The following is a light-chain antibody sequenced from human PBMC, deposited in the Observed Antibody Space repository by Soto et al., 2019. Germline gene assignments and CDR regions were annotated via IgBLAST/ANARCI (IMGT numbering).Light chain of an antibody. J-gene: IGKJ2*01. CDR2: GAS. CDR1: QSVRSKY. Sequence: ESMLTQSPATLSLSPGERATLSCRASQSVRSKYLTWYQQKPGQAPRLLIYGASLRATGVPDRFSGSGSGTDFTLTISRLEPEDVTGYYCQQFGDSPPAFTFGQGTKLEI. V-gene: IGKV3-20*01. CDR3: QQFGDSPPAFT.